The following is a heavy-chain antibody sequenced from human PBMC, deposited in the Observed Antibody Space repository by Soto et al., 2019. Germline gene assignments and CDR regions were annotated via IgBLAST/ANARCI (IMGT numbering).Heavy chain of an antibody. D-gene: IGHD6-19*01. CDR2: IIPIFGTA. CDR3: ARALSIAVAGRDYYYYGMDV. Sequence: SMKVPCKASGGTFSSYAITWVRQAPGQGLEWMGGIIPIFGTANYAQKFQGRVTITADESTSTAYMELSSLRSEDTAVYYCARALSIAVAGRDYYYYGMDVWGQGTTVTVSS. V-gene: IGHV1-69*13. J-gene: IGHJ6*02. CDR1: GGTFSSYA.